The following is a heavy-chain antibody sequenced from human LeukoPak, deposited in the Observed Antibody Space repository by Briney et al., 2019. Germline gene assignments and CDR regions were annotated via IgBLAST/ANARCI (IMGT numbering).Heavy chain of an antibody. D-gene: IGHD3-10*01. V-gene: IGHV1-18*01. CDR3: ARDLFDPGYYCGSGSSRKFDY. CDR2: ISAYNGNT. Sequence: GASVKVSCKASGYTFTSYGISWVRQAPGQGLEWMGWISAYNGNTNYAQKLQGRVTMTTDTSTSTAYMELRSLRSDDTAVYYCARDLFDPGYYCGSGSSRKFDYWGQGTLVTVSS. CDR1: GYTFTSYG. J-gene: IGHJ4*02.